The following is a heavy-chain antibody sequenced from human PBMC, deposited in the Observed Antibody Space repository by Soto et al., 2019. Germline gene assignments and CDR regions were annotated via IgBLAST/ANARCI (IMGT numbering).Heavy chain of an antibody. Sequence: QVQLVQSGAEVKKPGSSVKVSCKASGGTFSSCAISWVRQAPGQGLEWMGGIIPIFGTANYAQKFQGRVTITADKSTSIAYMELSSLRSEDTAVYYCARSTRGYCSGGSCYSLGDYWGQGTLVTVSS. CDR3: ARSTRGYCSGGSCYSLGDY. V-gene: IGHV1-69*06. CDR1: GGTFSSCA. CDR2: IIPIFGTA. D-gene: IGHD2-15*01. J-gene: IGHJ4*02.